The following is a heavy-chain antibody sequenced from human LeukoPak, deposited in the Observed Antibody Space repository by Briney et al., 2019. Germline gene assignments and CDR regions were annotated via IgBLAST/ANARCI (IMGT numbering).Heavy chain of an antibody. CDR3: ATETGDSPDY. V-gene: IGHV3-23*01. Sequence: PGGSLRLSCAASGFTFSSYAMSWVRQAPGKGLEWVSGISAHGSNTFYADSVKGRFTSSRDNSKNTLFLQMNSLRGEDTAVYYCATETGDSPDYWGQGTLVTVSS. D-gene: IGHD3-10*01. CDR2: ISAHGSNT. J-gene: IGHJ4*02. CDR1: GFTFSSYA.